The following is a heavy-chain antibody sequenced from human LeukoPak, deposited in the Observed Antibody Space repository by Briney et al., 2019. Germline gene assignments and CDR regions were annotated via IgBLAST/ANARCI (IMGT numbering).Heavy chain of an antibody. J-gene: IGHJ5*02. Sequence: RESLKISCKGSGYSFTNNWIGWVRQMPGKGLEWMGITYPGDSSTRYSPSFQGQVTISADKSISSAYLQWSSLKASDTAMYYCVRSPACSSGTCYPNWFDPWGQGTLVTVSS. D-gene: IGHD2-15*01. CDR2: TYPGDSST. V-gene: IGHV5-51*01. CDR1: GYSFTNNW. CDR3: VRSPACSSGTCYPNWFDP.